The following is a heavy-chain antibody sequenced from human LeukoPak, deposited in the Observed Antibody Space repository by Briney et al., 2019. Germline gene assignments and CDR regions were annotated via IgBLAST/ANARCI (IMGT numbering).Heavy chain of an antibody. CDR2: INHSGNT. V-gene: IGHV4-34*01. J-gene: IGHJ4*02. CDR3: AREGTVGFFDY. D-gene: IGHD1-7*01. Sequence: SETLSLTCAVYGGSFSGYYWGWIRQPPGKGLEWIGEINHSGNTNYNPSLKNRVTISADTSKNQFSLRLSSVTAADTAIYYCAREGTVGFFDYWGQGILVTVSS. CDR1: GGSFSGYY.